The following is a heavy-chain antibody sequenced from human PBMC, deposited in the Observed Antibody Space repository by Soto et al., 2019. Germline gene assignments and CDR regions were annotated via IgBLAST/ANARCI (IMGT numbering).Heavy chain of an antibody. V-gene: IGHV3-11*01. CDR2: IRGSTI. CDR3: PSEKRINWNYGWFGP. CDR1: GFTFSDYY. Sequence: QVQLVESGGGLVKPGGSLRLSCAASGFTFSDYYMSWIRQAPGKGLEWVSYIRGSTIYYADSVEGRFTISRDNAKNSLYLQMNSLRIEDTAVYYCPSEKRINWNYGWFGPWRQGTLVSVSS. J-gene: IGHJ5*02. D-gene: IGHD1-7*01.